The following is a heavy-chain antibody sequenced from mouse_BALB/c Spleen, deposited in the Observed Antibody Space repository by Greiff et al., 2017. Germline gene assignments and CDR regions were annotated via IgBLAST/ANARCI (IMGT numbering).Heavy chain of an antibody. D-gene: IGHD1-1*01. CDR3: ARDDYYGSRGYFDY. CDR1: GYTFSSYW. J-gene: IGHJ2*01. V-gene: IGHV1-9*01. Sequence: QVQLQQSGAELMKPGASVKISCKATGYTFSSYWIEWVKQRPGHGLEWIGEILPGSGSTNYNEKFKGKATFTADTSSNTAYMQLSSLTSEDSAVYYCARDDYYGSRGYFDYWGQGTTLTVSS. CDR2: ILPGSGST.